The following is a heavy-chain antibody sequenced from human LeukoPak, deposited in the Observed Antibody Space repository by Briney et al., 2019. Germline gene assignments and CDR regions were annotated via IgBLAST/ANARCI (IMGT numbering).Heavy chain of an antibody. CDR2: INHSGST. D-gene: IGHD1-26*01. CDR3: ARKGAGPHYYYGMDV. Sequence: SETLSLTCTVSGGSISSSSYYWGWIRQPPGKGLEWIGEINHSGSTNYNPSLKSRVTISVDTSKNQFSLKLSSVTAADTAVYYCARKGAGPHYYYGMDVWGQGTTVTVSS. V-gene: IGHV4-39*07. J-gene: IGHJ6*02. CDR1: GGSISSSSYY.